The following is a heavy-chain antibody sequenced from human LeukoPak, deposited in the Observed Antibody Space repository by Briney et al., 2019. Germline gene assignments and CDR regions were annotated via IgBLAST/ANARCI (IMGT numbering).Heavy chain of an antibody. CDR2: IDPSDSYT. CDR3: AADPPPSYYDFWSGYYRREPNWFDP. V-gene: IGHV5-10-1*01. J-gene: IGHJ5*02. D-gene: IGHD3-3*01. CDR1: GYSFTSYW. Sequence: KSGESLKISCKGSGYSFTSYWISWVRQMPGKGLEWMGRIDPSDSYTNYSPSFQGHVTISADKSISTAYLQWSSLKASDTAMYYCAADPPPSYYDFWSGYYRREPNWFDPWGQGTLVTVSS.